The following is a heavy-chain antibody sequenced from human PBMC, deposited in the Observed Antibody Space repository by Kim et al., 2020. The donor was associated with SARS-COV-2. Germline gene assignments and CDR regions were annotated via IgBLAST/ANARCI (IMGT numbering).Heavy chain of an antibody. D-gene: IGHD5-12*01. J-gene: IGHJ6*02. Sequence: VKGRFTISRDNSKNTLYLQMNSLRAEDTAVYYCARDRDSGYLYYYYGMDVWGQGTTVTVSS. CDR3: ARDRDSGYLYYYYGMDV. V-gene: IGHV3-30*07.